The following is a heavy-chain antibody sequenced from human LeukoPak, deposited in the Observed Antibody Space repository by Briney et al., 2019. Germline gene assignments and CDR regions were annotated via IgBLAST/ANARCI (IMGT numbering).Heavy chain of an antibody. CDR1: GFSLSTYN. J-gene: IGHJ6*03. V-gene: IGHV3-21*01. Sequence: GGSLRLSCAASGFSLSTYNMNWVRQAPGQRLEWVSSITSGSSYIYYADSVKGRFTISRDNAKSSLYLQMDSLRAEDTAVYYCARDPYSGNYGAYYYYMDVWGKGTTVTISS. D-gene: IGHD1-26*01. CDR2: ITSGSSYI. CDR3: ARDPYSGNYGAYYYYMDV.